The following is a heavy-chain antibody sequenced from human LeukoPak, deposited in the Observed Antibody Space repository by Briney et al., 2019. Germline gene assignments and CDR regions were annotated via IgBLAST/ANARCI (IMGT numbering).Heavy chain of an antibody. D-gene: IGHD1-14*01. Sequence: AGSLCLSCAASGFTFSSYARSWVRQAPGKRLEWFSGTSGSGSSTYYANSVKGRITISRDNSKSTLYLQMHNLRPDDTAVYYCAKSPWSWNQRTFFVSWGQGSLVAVS. J-gene: IGHJ4*02. V-gene: IGHV3-23*01. CDR3: AKSPWSWNQRTFFVS. CDR2: TSGSGSST. CDR1: GFTFSSYA.